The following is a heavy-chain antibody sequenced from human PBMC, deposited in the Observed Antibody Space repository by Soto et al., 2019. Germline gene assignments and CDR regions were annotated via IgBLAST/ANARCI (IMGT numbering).Heavy chain of an antibody. CDR3: AKDHEYSGSWLSSHNWFDP. V-gene: IGHV3-23*01. J-gene: IGHJ5*02. CDR2: ICGSGGST. CDR1: GVTFSSYA. D-gene: IGHD6-13*01. Sequence: EVQLLESGGGLVQPGGSLRLSCAASGVTFSSYAMSWVRQAPGKGLEWVSAICGSGGSTYYADSVKGRFTISRDNSKNTLYPQMNSLRAEDTPVYYRAKDHEYSGSWLSSHNWFDPGGQGTLVTVSS.